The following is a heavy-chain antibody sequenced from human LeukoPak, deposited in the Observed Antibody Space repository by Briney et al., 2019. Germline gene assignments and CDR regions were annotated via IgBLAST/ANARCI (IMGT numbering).Heavy chain of an antibody. D-gene: IGHD4-17*01. CDR2: IYYSGST. V-gene: IGHV4-39*01. CDR1: GGSISSSSYY. Sequence: SETLSLTCTVSGGSISSSSYYWGWIRQPPGKGREWIGSIYYSGSTYYNLSLKSRVTISVDTSKNQFSLKLRSVTAADTAVYYCARHLGTTVTTAFDYWGQGTLVTVSS. CDR3: ARHLGTTVTTAFDY. J-gene: IGHJ4*02.